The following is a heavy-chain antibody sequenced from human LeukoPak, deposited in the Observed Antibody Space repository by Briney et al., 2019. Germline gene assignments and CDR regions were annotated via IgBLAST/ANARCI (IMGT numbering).Heavy chain of an antibody. J-gene: IGHJ3*02. CDR2: INPNSGGT. CDR1: GYTFTGYY. Sequence: ASVKVSCKASGYTFTGYYMHWVRQAPGQGLEWMGWINPNSGGTNYAQKFQGRVTMTRDTSISTAYMELSRLRSDDTAVYYCARQSMTGNERGDDAFDIWGQGTMVTVSS. CDR3: ARQSMTGNERGDDAFDI. V-gene: IGHV1-2*02. D-gene: IGHD3-9*01.